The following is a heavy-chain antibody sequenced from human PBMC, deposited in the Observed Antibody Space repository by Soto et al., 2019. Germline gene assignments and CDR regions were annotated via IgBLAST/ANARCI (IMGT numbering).Heavy chain of an antibody. V-gene: IGHV4-31*03. J-gene: IGHJ3*02. CDR2: IYYSGST. CDR3: ARVRRSSGYYADAFDI. Sequence: TLSLTCTVSGCSISIGGYYWSWIRHHPGKGLECIGYIYYSGSTYYNPSLKRRVTISVDTSKNQFSLKLSSVTAADTAVYYCARVRRSSGYYADAFDIWGQGTMVTVSS. D-gene: IGHD3-22*01. CDR1: GCSISIGGYY.